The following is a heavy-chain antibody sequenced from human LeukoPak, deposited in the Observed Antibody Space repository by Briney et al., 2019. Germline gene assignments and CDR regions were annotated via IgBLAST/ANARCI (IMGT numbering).Heavy chain of an antibody. CDR3: ARLVPAANPWFDP. V-gene: IGHV5-51*01. CDR1: GYXXTSYW. CDR2: IYPGDSDT. Sequence: GESLKISCNGSGYXXTSYWIGWVRQMPGKSLEWMGIIYPGDSDTRYSPSFQGQVTISADKSISTAYLQWSSLKASDTAMYYCARLVPAANPWFDPWDQGTLVTVSS. J-gene: IGHJ5*02. D-gene: IGHD2-2*01.